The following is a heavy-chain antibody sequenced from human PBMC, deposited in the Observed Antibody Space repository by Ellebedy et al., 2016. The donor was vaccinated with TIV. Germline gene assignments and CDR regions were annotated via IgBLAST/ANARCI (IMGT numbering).Heavy chain of an antibody. V-gene: IGHV3-74*01. J-gene: IGHJ5*02. CDR2: IDNDGITT. CDR3: VRDRPHNWFDP. CDR1: GFPFSSHW. Sequence: GESLKISCAASGFPFSSHWMHWVRQAPGKGLVWVSGIDNDGITTRYADSVKGRFIVSRDNAKNMVYLQMNSLRVEDTAVYYCVRDRPHNWFDPWGHGTLVNVSS.